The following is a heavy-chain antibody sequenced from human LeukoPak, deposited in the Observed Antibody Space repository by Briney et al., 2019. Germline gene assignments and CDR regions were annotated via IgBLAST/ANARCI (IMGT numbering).Heavy chain of an antibody. J-gene: IGHJ4*02. Sequence: GGSLRLSCAASGFTFSSYGMHGVRQAPGKGLEWVAVISYDGSNKYYADSVKGRFTISRDNSKNTLYLQMNSLRAEDTAVYYCTKRGRDWGPFDYWGQGTLVTVSS. V-gene: IGHV3-30*18. CDR2: ISYDGSNK. CDR1: GFTFSSYG. CDR3: TKRGRDWGPFDY. D-gene: IGHD7-27*01.